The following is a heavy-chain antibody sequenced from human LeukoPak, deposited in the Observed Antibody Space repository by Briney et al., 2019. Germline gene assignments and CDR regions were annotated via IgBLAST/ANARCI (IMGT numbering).Heavy chain of an antibody. J-gene: IGHJ4*02. V-gene: IGHV4-39*07. Sequence: SETLSLTCTVSGGSISSSSYYWSWIRQPPGKGLEWIGEINHSGSTNYNPSLKSRVTISVDTSKNQFSLKLSSVTAADTAVYYCAREGGRIAAAGTRYGAFDYWGQGTLVTVS. CDR3: AREGGRIAAAGTRYGAFDY. CDR1: GGSISSSSYY. CDR2: INHSGST. D-gene: IGHD6-13*01.